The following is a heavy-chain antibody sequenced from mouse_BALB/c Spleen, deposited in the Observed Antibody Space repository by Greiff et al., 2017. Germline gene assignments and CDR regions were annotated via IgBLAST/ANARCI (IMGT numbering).Heavy chain of an antibody. J-gene: IGHJ2*01. CDR1: GYTFTSYT. CDR2: INPSSGYT. Sequence: QVQLKQSAAELARPGASVKMSCKASGYTFTSYTMHWVKQRPGQGLEWIGYINPSSGYTEYNQKFKDKTTLTADKSSSTAYMQLSSLTSEDSAVYDCAELGREVDYWGQGTTLTVSS. D-gene: IGHD4-1*01. V-gene: IGHV1-4*02. CDR3: AELGREVDY.